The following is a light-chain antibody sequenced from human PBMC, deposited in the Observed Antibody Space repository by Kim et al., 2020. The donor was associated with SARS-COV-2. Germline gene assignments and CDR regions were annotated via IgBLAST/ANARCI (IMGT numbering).Light chain of an antibody. CDR1: QEFSANN. Sequence: SPGERATLACGASQEFSANNVAWDRHKPGLAPSLLIYDATIRATGIPDRCSGSESGTDFTITISRLEPEEFAVYYCQQYGSSVITFGGGTKVDI. V-gene: IGKV3D-20*01. CDR3: QQYGSSVIT. CDR2: DAT. J-gene: IGKJ4*01.